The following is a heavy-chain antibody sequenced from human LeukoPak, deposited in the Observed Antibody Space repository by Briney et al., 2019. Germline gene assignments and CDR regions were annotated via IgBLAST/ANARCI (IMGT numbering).Heavy chain of an antibody. Sequence: GGSLRLSCAASGFTFSSSAMHWVRQAPGKGLEWVVFIRETNKYYTDSVKGRFTISRDNSNNTLCLQMNSLRSEDTAVYYCAKDAMAGTYFHHWGQGTLVTVSS. CDR1: GFTFSSSA. J-gene: IGHJ1*01. V-gene: IGHV3-30*02. D-gene: IGHD6-19*01. CDR3: AKDAMAGTYFHH. CDR2: IRETNK.